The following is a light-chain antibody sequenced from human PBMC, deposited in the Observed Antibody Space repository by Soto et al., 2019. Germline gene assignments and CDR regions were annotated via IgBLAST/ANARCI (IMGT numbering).Light chain of an antibody. CDR1: SSNIGAGYD. CDR3: QPYDSSLSGYV. J-gene: IGLJ2*01. CDR2: GNS. V-gene: IGLV1-40*01. Sequence: QSVLTQPPSVSGAPGQRVTISCTGSSSNIGAGYDVHWYQQLPGTAPKLLIYGNSNRPSGVPDRFSSSKSGTSASLAITGLQAEDEADYYCQPYDSSLSGYVFGGGTKLTV.